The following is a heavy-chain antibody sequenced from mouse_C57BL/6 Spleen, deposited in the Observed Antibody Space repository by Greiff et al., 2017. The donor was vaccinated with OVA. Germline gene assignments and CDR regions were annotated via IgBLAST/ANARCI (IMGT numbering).Heavy chain of an antibody. Sequence: QVQLKQSGPELVKPGASVKISCKASGYAFSSSWMNWVKQRPGKGLEWIGRIYPGDGDTNYNGKFKGKATLTADKSSSTAYMQLSSLTSEDSAVYFCARPYDYGGNWYFDVWGTGTTVTVSS. J-gene: IGHJ1*03. CDR3: ARPYDYGGNWYFDV. V-gene: IGHV1-82*01. D-gene: IGHD2-4*01. CDR2: IYPGDGDT. CDR1: GYAFSSSW.